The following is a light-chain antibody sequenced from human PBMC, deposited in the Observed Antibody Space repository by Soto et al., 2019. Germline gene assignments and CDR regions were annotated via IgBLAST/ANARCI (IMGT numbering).Light chain of an antibody. CDR3: QQYGTPGT. CDR1: QSVSSSY. CDR2: GAS. Sequence: EFVLTQSPGTLSLSPGERATLSCRASQSVSSSYLAWYQQKPGQAPRLLIYGASNTATGTPDRISGSGSGTDFTLTISRLEPEDSAVYYCQQYGTPGTFGQGTKVDIK. V-gene: IGKV3-20*01. J-gene: IGKJ1*01.